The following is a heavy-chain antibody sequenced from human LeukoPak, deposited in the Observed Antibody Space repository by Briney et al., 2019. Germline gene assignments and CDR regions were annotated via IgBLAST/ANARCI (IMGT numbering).Heavy chain of an antibody. Sequence: PSETVSLTCTVSGDSISNRRYYWGWIRQPPGKGMEWIGSTSYGGSTYYNPSLQSRVTISVDTSKNQFSLRLSSVTAADTAVYYCARFKRAGGWSYFDYWGQGTLVTVSS. CDR2: TSYGGST. J-gene: IGHJ4*02. CDR3: ARFKRAGGWSYFDY. D-gene: IGHD6-19*01. CDR1: GDSISNRRYY. V-gene: IGHV4-39*07.